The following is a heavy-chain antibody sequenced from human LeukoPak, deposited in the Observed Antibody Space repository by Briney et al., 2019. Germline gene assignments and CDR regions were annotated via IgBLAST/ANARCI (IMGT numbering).Heavy chain of an antibody. Sequence: GESLRLSCAASGFTFGSYSVHWVRHAPGKGLGWVAFIRHDGSDKYYADSVKGRFTISRDNSKSTLYLQMNSLRAEDTAVYHCARKKSVYRSSSSTYYYMDVWGKGTTVTVSS. V-gene: IGHV3-30*02. D-gene: IGHD6-6*01. CDR1: GFTFGSYS. CDR2: IRHDGSDK. J-gene: IGHJ6*03. CDR3: ARKKSVYRSSSSTYYYMDV.